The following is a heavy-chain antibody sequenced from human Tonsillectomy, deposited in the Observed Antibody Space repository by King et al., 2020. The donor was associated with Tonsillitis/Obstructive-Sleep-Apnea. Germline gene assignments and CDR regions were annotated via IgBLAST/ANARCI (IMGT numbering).Heavy chain of an antibody. J-gene: IGHJ6*02. CDR1: GFTVSSNY. CDR3: ARDRVVVVPSAIHVYYYYGMDV. Sequence: VQLVESGGGLIQPGGSVRLSCAASGFTVSSNYMSWVRQAPGKGLEWVSIIYSGGGTYYADSVKGRFTISRDNSKNTLYLHMNSWRAEDTTVYYFARDRVVVVPSAIHVYYYYGMDVWGQGTTVTVSS. CDR2: IYSGGGT. V-gene: IGHV3-53*01. D-gene: IGHD2-2*02.